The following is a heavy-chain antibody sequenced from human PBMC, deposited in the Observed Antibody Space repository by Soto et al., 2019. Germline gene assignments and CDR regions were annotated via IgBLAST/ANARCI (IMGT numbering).Heavy chain of an antibody. CDR2: INAGNGNT. CDR3: XXXXXXXTVTYWPXXYKXGPNXXDP. Sequence: QVXLVQSGAEVXXPGXSVKVSCKASGYTFTSYAMHWVRQAPGQRLEWMGWINAGNGNTKYSQKFQGRVTXXRXTXXXXXXXXXXXXXXXXXXXXXXXXXXXXXTVTYWPXXYKXGPNXXDPWGQGTLVTV. V-gene: IGHV1-3*01. J-gene: IGHJ5*02. D-gene: IGHD4-17*01. CDR1: GYTFTSYA.